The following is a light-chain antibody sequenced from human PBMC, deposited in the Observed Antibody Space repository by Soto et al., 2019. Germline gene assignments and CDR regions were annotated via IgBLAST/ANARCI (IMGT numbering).Light chain of an antibody. Sequence: QSALTQPPSASGSPGQSVTISCTGTSSDVGIYNYVSWYQQHPGEAPKLMIYEVTKRPSGVPDRFSGSKSGNTASLTVSGLQAEDEADYYCGSYGGSNNLIFGGGTKLTVL. CDR1: SSDVGIYNY. CDR3: GSYGGSNNLI. J-gene: IGLJ2*01. CDR2: EVT. V-gene: IGLV2-8*01.